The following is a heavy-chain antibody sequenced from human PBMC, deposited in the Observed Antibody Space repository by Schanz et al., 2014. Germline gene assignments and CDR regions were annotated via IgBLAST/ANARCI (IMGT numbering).Heavy chain of an antibody. Sequence: VQLVESGGGLVQPGGSLRLSCAASGFTFSAYWMTWVRQAPGKGLDWVGIIKPDGSEKFYVDSVKGRFTISRDNAKNLMYLHLNSLRAEDTAVYYCAREVGGSFGQHYWGQGALVTVSS. D-gene: IGHD1-26*01. V-gene: IGHV3-7*01. CDR1: GFTFSAYW. CDR2: IKPDGSEK. J-gene: IGHJ4*02. CDR3: AREVGGSFGQHY.